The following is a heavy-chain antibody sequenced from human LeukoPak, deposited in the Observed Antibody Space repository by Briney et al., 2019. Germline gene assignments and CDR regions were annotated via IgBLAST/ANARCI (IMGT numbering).Heavy chain of an antibody. V-gene: IGHV4-59*01. CDR2: IYYSGGT. CDR3: ARNVPPLRYFDWLLVGSFDY. J-gene: IGHJ4*02. CDR1: GGSLSSYY. Sequence: PSETLSLTCIVYGGSLSSYYWSWIRQPPGKGLEWIGYIYYSGGTNYNPSLKSRVTISVDTSKNQFYLKLSSVTAADTAVYYCARNVPPLRYFDWLLVGSFDYWGQGTLVTVSS. D-gene: IGHD3-9*01.